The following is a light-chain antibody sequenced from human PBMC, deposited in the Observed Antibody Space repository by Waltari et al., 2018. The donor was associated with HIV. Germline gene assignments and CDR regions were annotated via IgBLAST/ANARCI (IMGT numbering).Light chain of an antibody. V-gene: IGKV3-15*01. CDR3: HHYNNWRET. Sequence: EILMTQSPATLSVSPGERDTLSCRASQSVNSNLAWYQQKPGQTPRLLIYGTSTRATDIPARFSCSGSGTEFTLTISSLQSEDFAVYYCHHYNNWRETFGQGTKVEIK. CDR2: GTS. J-gene: IGKJ1*01. CDR1: QSVNSN.